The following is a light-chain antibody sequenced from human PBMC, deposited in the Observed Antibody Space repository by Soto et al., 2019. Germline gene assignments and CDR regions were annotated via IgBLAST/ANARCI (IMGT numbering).Light chain of an antibody. V-gene: IGKV1-39*01. J-gene: IGKJ2*01. CDR1: QSISSY. CDR3: QQSYSTPGYT. Sequence: DIQLTQSPSSLSASVGDRVTITCRASQSISSYLNWYQQTPGTAPKLLISSASSLQSGVPSRFSGGGSGTEFTLTISSLQPEDFATYFCQQSYSTPGYTFGQGTKVDIK. CDR2: SAS.